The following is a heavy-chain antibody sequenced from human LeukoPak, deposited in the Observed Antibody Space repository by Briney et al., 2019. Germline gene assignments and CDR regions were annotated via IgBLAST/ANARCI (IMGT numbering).Heavy chain of an antibody. D-gene: IGHD6-13*01. J-gene: IGHJ3*02. V-gene: IGHV3-30-3*01. Sequence: GRSLRLSCAASGFTFSTYSMHWVRQAPGKGLDWVTVISYDGGNKYYADSVKGRFTISRDNSKNTLFLHMSSLRAEDTAVYYCAKDRHSASWYINAFHIWGQGTMVTVSS. CDR1: GFTFSTYS. CDR3: AKDRHSASWYINAFHI. CDR2: ISYDGGNK.